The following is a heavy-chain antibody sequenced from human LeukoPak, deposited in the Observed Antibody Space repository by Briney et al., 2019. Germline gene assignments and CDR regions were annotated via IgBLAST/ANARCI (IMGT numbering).Heavy chain of an antibody. Sequence: ASVKVSCKASGYTFTSYGISWVRQAPGQGLEWMGWISAYNGNTNYAQKLQGRVTMTTDPSTSTAYMELRSLRSDDTAVYYCARDQDIAAAGTESGYMDVWGQGTTVTVSS. V-gene: IGHV1-18*01. CDR1: GYTFTSYG. D-gene: IGHD6-13*01. CDR3: ARDQDIAAAGTESGYMDV. CDR2: ISAYNGNT. J-gene: IGHJ6*03.